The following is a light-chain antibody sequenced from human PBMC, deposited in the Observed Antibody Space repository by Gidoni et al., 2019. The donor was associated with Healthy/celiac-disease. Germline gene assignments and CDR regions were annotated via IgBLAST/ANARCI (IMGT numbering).Light chain of an antibody. Sequence: HSVLTQPPSVSGAPGQRVTISCTGSSSNNGAGYEVHLYQQLPGTAPNLLLYCNSNRPSRFPDRFSGSKSGTSASLAITVLQAEDEADYYCQSEDSSLSGPNYVFGTGTKVTVL. CDR1: SSNNGAGYE. J-gene: IGLJ1*01. V-gene: IGLV1-40*01. CDR3: QSEDSSLSGPNYV. CDR2: CNS.